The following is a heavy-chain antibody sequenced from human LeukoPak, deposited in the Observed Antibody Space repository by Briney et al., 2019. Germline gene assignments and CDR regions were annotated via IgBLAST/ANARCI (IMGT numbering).Heavy chain of an antibody. CDR2: IYYSGST. CDR3: ARARGSSSYAPFDY. D-gene: IGHD6-13*01. V-gene: IGHV4-39*07. Sequence: SETLSLTCTVSGGSISSSSYYWGWIRQPPGKGLEWIGSIYYSGSTYYNPSLKSRVTISVDTSKNQFSLKLSSVTAADTAVYYCARARGSSSYAPFDYWGQGTLVTVSS. J-gene: IGHJ4*02. CDR1: GGSISSSSYY.